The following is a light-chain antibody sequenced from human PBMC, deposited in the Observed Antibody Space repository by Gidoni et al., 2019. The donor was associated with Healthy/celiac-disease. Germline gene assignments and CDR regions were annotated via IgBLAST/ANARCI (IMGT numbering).Light chain of an antibody. CDR2: EVS. J-gene: IGKJ4*01. CDR3: MQSIKHPRT. Sequence: DIVMTQTPLSLSVTPGQPASISCKSSQSLLHRDAKTYLYWYLQKPGKAPKLLIYEVSNRLSGVPDRFSGSGSGTDFTLKISRVEAEDVGVYYCMQSIKHPRTFGGGTKVEIK. V-gene: IGKV2D-29*01. CDR1: QSLLHRDAKTY.